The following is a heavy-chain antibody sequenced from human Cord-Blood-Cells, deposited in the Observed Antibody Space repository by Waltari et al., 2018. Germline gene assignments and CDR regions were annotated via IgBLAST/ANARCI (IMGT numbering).Heavy chain of an antibody. CDR2: INHSGST. V-gene: IGHV4-34*01. Sequence: QVQLQQCGAGLLKPSETLSLTCAVHGWSFSGYYWRWIRQPPGKGLEWIGEINHSGSTNYNPSLKSRVTISVDTSKNQFSLKLSSVTAADTAVYYCAREPQCGGDCPPTEYFQHWGQGTLVTVSS. CDR1: GWSFSGYY. CDR3: AREPQCGGDCPPTEYFQH. D-gene: IGHD2-21*02. J-gene: IGHJ1*01.